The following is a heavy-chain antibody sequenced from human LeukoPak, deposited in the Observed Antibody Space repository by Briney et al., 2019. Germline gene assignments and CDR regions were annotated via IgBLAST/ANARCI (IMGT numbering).Heavy chain of an antibody. J-gene: IGHJ4*02. CDR1: GYTFTGYY. V-gene: IGHV1-3*03. CDR2: INAGNGNT. D-gene: IGHD6-19*01. Sequence: ASVKVSCKASGYTFTGYYMHWVRQAPGQRLEWMGWINAGNGNTKYSQEFQGRVTITRDTSASTAYMELGSLRSEDMAVYYCAREDPEYSSGWYSGFDYWGQGTLVTISS. CDR3: AREDPEYSSGWYSGFDY.